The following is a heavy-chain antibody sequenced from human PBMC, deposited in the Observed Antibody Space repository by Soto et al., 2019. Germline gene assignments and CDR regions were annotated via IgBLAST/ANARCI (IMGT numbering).Heavy chain of an antibody. Sequence: SETLSPTCTVSGGSISSSIYYWGWIRQPPGKGLEWIGSIYYSGSTYYNPSLKSRVTISVDTSKNQFSLKLSSVTAADTAVYYCARLGVGYCSGGSCKKAFDIWGQGTMVTVSS. CDR3: ARLGVGYCSGGSCKKAFDI. V-gene: IGHV4-39*01. CDR1: GGSISSSIYY. D-gene: IGHD2-15*01. J-gene: IGHJ3*02. CDR2: IYYSGST.